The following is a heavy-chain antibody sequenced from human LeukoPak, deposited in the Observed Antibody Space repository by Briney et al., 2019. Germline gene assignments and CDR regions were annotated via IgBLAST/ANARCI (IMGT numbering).Heavy chain of an antibody. J-gene: IGHJ4*02. CDR3: TRDQTPYY. CDR1: GFTFSNYA. V-gene: IGHV3-30*04. CDR2: ISSDGSNK. Sequence: GGSLRLSCTVSGFTFSNYAMHWVRQAPGKGLEWVAVISSDGSNKYYADSVKGRFTISRDNSKNTLYLQMNSLKTEDTAVYYCTRDQTPYYWGQGTLVTVSS.